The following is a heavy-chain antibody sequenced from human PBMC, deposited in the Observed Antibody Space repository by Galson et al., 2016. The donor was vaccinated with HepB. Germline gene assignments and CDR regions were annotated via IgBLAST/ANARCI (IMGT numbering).Heavy chain of an antibody. CDR1: GGTFSNYA. V-gene: IGHV1-69*06. D-gene: IGHD4-17*01. J-gene: IGHJ4*02. CDR3: ARDYDYGVAAGY. Sequence: SVKVSCKASGGTFSNYAISWVRQAPGQGLEWMGRIIPLFTTPNYAQKFQGRVTITADKSTSTAYMELSSLRSEDTAVYYCARDYDYGVAAGYWGQGTLVTVSS. CDR2: IIPLFTTP.